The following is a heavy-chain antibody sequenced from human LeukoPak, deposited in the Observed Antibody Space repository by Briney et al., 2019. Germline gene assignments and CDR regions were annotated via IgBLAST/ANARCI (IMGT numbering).Heavy chain of an antibody. Sequence: SETLSLTCAVYGGSFSGYYWTWLRQPPGKGLEWIGEIHYSGSATYNPSLKSRVTISVDTSKNQFSLKLSSVTAADTAVYYCARPVWSGYYGYWGQGTLVTVSS. V-gene: IGHV4-34*01. D-gene: IGHD3-3*01. CDR2: IHYSGSA. CDR3: ARPVWSGYYGY. J-gene: IGHJ4*02. CDR1: GGSFSGYY.